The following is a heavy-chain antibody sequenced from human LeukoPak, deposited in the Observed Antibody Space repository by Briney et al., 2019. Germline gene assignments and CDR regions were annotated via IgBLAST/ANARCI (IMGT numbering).Heavy chain of an antibody. V-gene: IGHV1-69*05. CDR1: GGTFSSYA. CDR3: ARTDNWNMPFDY. J-gene: IGHJ4*02. Sequence: GSSVKVSCKASGGTFSSYAISWVRQAPGQGLEWMGGIIPIFGTANYAQKFQGRVTITTDESTSTAYMELSSLRSEDTAVSYCARTDNWNMPFDYWGQGTLVTVSS. D-gene: IGHD1/OR15-1a*01. CDR2: IIPIFGTA.